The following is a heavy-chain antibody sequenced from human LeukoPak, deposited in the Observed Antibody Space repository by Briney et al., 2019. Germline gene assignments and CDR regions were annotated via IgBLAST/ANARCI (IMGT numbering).Heavy chain of an antibody. Sequence: GGSLRLSCAASGFTFSSCGFNWLRQAPGKGLEWVSSIGPTGTDRYYADSVRGRFTISRDNAKNSMYLQMDSLSDEDTAVYYCATETNGRHYDYWGQGTLLTVSS. CDR1: GFTFSSCG. CDR2: IGPTGTDR. D-gene: IGHD1-14*01. J-gene: IGHJ4*02. CDR3: ATETNGRHYDY. V-gene: IGHV3-21*01.